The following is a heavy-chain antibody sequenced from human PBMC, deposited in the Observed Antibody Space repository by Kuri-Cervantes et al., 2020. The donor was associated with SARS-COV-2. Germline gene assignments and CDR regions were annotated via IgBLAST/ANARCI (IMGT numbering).Heavy chain of an antibody. CDR1: GFTFSNYA. CDR3: ARVYYYYGMDV. V-gene: IGHV3-30*03. CDR2: ISYAGGNK. J-gene: IGHJ6*02. Sequence: GGSLRLSCAASGFTFSNYAMHWVRQAPGKGLEWVAIISYAGGNKYYAESVRGRFSIFKDNSKSTLYLQMNSLRADDTAVYYCARVYYYYGMDVWGQGTTVTVSS.